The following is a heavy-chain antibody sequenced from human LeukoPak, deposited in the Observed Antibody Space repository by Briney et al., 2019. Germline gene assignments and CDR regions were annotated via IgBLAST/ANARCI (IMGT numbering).Heavy chain of an antibody. V-gene: IGHV3-53*05. J-gene: IGHJ4*02. D-gene: IGHD6-19*01. CDR2: IYSGGST. CDR1: GFTVSSNY. CDR3: AKDTPPGYSSGWTPGY. Sequence: PGGSLRLSCAASGFTVSSNYMSWVRQAPGKGLEWVSVIYSGGSTYYADSVKGRFTISRDNSKNTLYLQMNSLRAEDTAVYYCAKDTPPGYSSGWTPGYWGQGTLVTVSS.